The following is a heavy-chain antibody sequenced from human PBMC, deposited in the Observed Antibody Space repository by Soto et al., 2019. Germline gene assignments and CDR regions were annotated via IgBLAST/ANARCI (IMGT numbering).Heavy chain of an antibody. CDR3: AKESPIAGPAVDY. J-gene: IGHJ4*02. CDR1: GFTFSSYG. D-gene: IGHD6-13*01. CDR2: ISYDGSNK. Sequence: QVQLVESGGGVVQPGRSLRLSCAASGFTFSSYGMHWVRQAPGTGLEWVAVISYDGSNKYYADSVKGRFTISRDNSKNTLYLQMNSLRAEDTAVYYCAKESPIAGPAVDYWGQGTLVTVSS. V-gene: IGHV3-30*18.